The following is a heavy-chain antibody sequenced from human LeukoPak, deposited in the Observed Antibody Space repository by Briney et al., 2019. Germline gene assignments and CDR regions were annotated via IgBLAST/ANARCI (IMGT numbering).Heavy chain of an antibody. D-gene: IGHD6-13*01. J-gene: IGHJ4*02. Sequence: PGRSLRLSCAASGFTFSSYAMSWVRQPPGKGLEWVSGISGSGDNTYYADSVKGRFTISRDNSKKTLYLHLNSLRVEGAAVYYCAKDGYSSIPGFHFEYWGQGTPVTVSS. CDR2: ISGSGDNT. CDR1: GFTFSSYA. CDR3: AKDGYSSIPGFHFEY. V-gene: IGHV3-23*01.